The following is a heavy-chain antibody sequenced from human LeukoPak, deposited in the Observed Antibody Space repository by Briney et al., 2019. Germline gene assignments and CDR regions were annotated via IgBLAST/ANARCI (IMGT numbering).Heavy chain of an antibody. CDR3: ARGGGRYCTNGVCHLDY. J-gene: IGHJ4*02. D-gene: IGHD2-8*01. CDR2: INHSGST. CDR1: GGSFSGYY. V-gene: IGHV4-34*01. Sequence: SETLSLTCVVYGGSFSGYYWSWIRQPPGKGLEWIGEINHSGSTNYNPSLKSRVTISVDTSKKQFSLKLSSVTAADTAVYYCARGGGRYCTNGVCHLDYWGQGTLVTVSS.